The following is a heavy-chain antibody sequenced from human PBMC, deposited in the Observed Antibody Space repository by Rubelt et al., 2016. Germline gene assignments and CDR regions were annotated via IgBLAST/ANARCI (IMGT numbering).Heavy chain of an antibody. Sequence: EVQLLESGGGLVQPGGSLRLSCETSGFTFTTFALIRVRHSPGKGLEWVSTIVYSGDQQYYADSVKGRFIVSRDNARNSLYLQMNGLRAEDTAVYYCARGLSGWRFIDYWGQGTLVTVSS. CDR1: GFTFTTFA. CDR2: IVYSGDQQ. J-gene: IGHJ4*02. V-gene: IGHV3-23*01. CDR3: ARGLSGWRFIDY. D-gene: IGHD6-19*01.